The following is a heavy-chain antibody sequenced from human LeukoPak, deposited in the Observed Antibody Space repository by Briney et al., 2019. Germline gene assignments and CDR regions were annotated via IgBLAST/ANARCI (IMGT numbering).Heavy chain of an antibody. V-gene: IGHV4-34*01. J-gene: IGHJ4*02. D-gene: IGHD4-17*01. CDR1: GGSFSGYY. CDR3: ARHEDYGDFRFDC. Sequence: PSETLSLTCAVYGGSFSGYYWSWLRQPPWKGLEWIGSIYYSGSTYYNPSLKSRVTISVDTSKNQFSLKLSSVTAADTAVYYCARHEDYGDFRFDCWGQGTLVTVSS. CDR2: IYYSGST.